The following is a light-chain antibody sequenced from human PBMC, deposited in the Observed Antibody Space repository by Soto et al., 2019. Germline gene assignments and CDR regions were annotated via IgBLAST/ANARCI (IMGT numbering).Light chain of an antibody. CDR1: NTDVGGYNY. CDR3: TSYTPTGALV. Sequence: QSALTQPASVSGSPGQSITVSCTGTNTDVGGYNYVSWYQHRPGKAPRLMIYEVRNRLSGVSNRFSGSKSGNTASLTISGLQSEDEADYYCTSYTPTGALVFGSGTKLIVL. CDR2: EVR. J-gene: IGLJ3*02. V-gene: IGLV2-14*01.